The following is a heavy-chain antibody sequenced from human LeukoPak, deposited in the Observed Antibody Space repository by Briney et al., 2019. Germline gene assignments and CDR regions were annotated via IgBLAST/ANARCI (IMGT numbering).Heavy chain of an antibody. CDR2: INPNSGGT. CDR3: ARGSIPPFYDFWSGYRYYGMDV. J-gene: IGHJ6*02. D-gene: IGHD3-3*01. CDR1: GYTFTGYY. V-gene: IGHV1-2*02. Sequence: ASVKVSCKASGYTFTGYYMHWVRQAPGQGLEWMGWINPNSGGTNYAQKFQGRVTMTRDTSISTAYMELSRLRSGDTGVYYCARGSIPPFYDFWSGYRYYGMDVWGQGTTVTVSS.